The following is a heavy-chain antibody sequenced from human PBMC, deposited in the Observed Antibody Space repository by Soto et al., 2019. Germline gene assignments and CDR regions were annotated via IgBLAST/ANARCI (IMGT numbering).Heavy chain of an antibody. CDR1: GFTFSSYG. Sequence: PGGSLRLSCAASGFTFSSYGMHWVRQAPGKGLEWVAVISYDGSNKYYADSVKGRFTISRDNSKNTLYLQMNSLRAEDTAVYYCAKDKVGVSDPWGQGTLVTVSS. CDR2: ISYDGSNK. J-gene: IGHJ5*02. V-gene: IGHV3-30*18. D-gene: IGHD3-22*01. CDR3: AKDKVGVSDP.